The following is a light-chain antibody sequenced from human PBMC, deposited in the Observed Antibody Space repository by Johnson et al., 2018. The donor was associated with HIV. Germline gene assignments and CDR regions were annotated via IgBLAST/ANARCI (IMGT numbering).Light chain of an antibody. Sequence: QSVLTQPPSVSAAPGQKVTISCSASNSNIVNIYISWYQQLPGAAPKLFIYDNHKRPSGIPDRFSGSKSGTSATLAITGLQTGDEADYYCGTWDSSLSAEVFGTGTKVTVL. J-gene: IGLJ1*01. CDR2: DNH. V-gene: IGLV1-51*01. CDR3: GTWDSSLSAEV. CDR1: NSNIVNIY.